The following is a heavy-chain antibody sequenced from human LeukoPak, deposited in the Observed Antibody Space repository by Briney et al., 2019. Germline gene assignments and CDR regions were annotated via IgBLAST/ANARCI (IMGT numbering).Heavy chain of an antibody. CDR1: GFTFDDYT. V-gene: IGHV3-43*01. CDR3: AYGPLLDV. D-gene: IGHD4-17*01. Sequence: GGSLRLSCAASGFTFDDYTMHWVRQAPGKGLEWVSLISWDGGSTYYADSVKGRFTISRDNSKNSLYLQMNSLRTEDTALYYCAYGPLLDVWGKGTTVTVSS. J-gene: IGHJ6*04. CDR2: ISWDGGST.